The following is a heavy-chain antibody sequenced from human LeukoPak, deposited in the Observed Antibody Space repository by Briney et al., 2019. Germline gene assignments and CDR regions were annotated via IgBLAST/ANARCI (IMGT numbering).Heavy chain of an antibody. J-gene: IGHJ4*02. CDR2: INTNTGNP. CDR1: GYTFTSYA. CDR3: ARGDSYYYDSSGYDYDY. V-gene: IGHV7-4-1*02. D-gene: IGHD3-22*01. Sequence: GASVKVSCKASGYTFTSYAMNWVRQAPGQGLEWMGWINTNTGNPTYAQGFTGRFVFSLDTSVSTAYLQISSLKAEDTAVYYCARGDSYYYDSSGYDYDYWGQGTLVTVSS.